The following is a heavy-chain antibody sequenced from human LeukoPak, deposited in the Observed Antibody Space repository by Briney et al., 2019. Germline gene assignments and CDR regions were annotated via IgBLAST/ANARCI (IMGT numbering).Heavy chain of an antibody. CDR3: ARSPRYNWNDFSAFDI. CDR1: GFTFSSYW. Sequence: GGSLRLSCAASGFTFSSYWMSWVRQAPGKGLEWVANIKQDGSEKYYVDSVKGRFTISRDNAKNSLYLQMNSLRAEDTAVYYCARSPRYNWNDFSAFDIWGQGTMVTVSS. J-gene: IGHJ3*02. D-gene: IGHD1-1*01. V-gene: IGHV3-7*01. CDR2: IKQDGSEK.